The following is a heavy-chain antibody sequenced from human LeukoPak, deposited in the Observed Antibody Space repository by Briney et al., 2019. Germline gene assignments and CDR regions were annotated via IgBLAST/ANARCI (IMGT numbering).Heavy chain of an antibody. J-gene: IGHJ4*02. Sequence: GGSLRLSCAASGFTFSSYEMNWVRQAPGKGLEWVSYISSSGSTIYYADSVKGRFTISRDKVKNSLYLQMNSLRGDDTAVYYCARDGLPVALDKWGQGTLVTVSS. CDR3: ARDGLPVALDK. V-gene: IGHV3-48*03. D-gene: IGHD2-2*01. CDR1: GFTFSSYE. CDR2: ISSSGSTI.